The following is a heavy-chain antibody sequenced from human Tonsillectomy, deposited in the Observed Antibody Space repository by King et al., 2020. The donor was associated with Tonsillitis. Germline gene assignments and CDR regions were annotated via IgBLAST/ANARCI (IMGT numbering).Heavy chain of an antibody. D-gene: IGHD1-26*01. CDR2: ISPLTGDT. J-gene: IGHJ4*02. CDR3: ATSLEVGLFDY. Sequence: QLVQSGAEVREPGASVKVSCKASGYTFTGHSFSGHYMHWLRQAPGQGLEWMGWISPLTGDTNYAPEFQGRITLTRDTSVSTAFMELTGLKSDDTAVFYCATSLEVGLFDYWGQGTLVTVSS. V-gene: IGHV1-2*02. CDR1: GYTFTGHSFSGHY.